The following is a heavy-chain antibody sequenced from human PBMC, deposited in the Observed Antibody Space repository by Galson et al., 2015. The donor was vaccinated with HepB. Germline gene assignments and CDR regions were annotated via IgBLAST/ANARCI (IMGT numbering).Heavy chain of an antibody. D-gene: IGHD5-24*01. CDR2: ISSSSSYI. J-gene: IGHJ4*02. CDR3: ARDGEVEMATTTDPPFDY. Sequence: SLRLSCAASGFTFSSYSMNWVRQAPGKGLEWVSSISSSSSYIYYADSVKGRFTISRDNAKNSLYLQMNSLRAEDTAVYYCARDGEVEMATTTDPPFDYWGQGTLVTVSS. CDR1: GFTFSSYS. V-gene: IGHV3-21*01.